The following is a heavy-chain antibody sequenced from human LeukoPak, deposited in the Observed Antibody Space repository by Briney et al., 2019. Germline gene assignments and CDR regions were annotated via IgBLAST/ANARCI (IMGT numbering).Heavy chain of an antibody. J-gene: IGHJ4*02. D-gene: IGHD3-10*01. Sequence: ASVKVSCKVSGYTLTELSMHWVRQAPGRGLGWMGGFDPEDGETIYAQKFQGRVTMTEDTSTDTAYMELSSLRSEDTAVYYCATHYGSGSYLSFDYWGQGTLVTVSS. V-gene: IGHV1-24*01. CDR1: GYTLTELS. CDR2: FDPEDGET. CDR3: ATHYGSGSYLSFDY.